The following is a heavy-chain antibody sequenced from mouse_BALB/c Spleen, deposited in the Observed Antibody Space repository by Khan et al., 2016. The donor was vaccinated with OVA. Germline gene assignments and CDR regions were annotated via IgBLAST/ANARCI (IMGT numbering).Heavy chain of an antibody. CDR2: INPTSGFT. J-gene: IGHJ2*01. V-gene: IGHV1-7*01. CDR3: ARERIDY. CDR1: GYTFTTYW. Sequence: VKLLESGAELAKPGASVKMSCKASGYTFTTYWMHWVKQRPGQGLEWIGYINPTSGFTDYNQKFKDKATLTADKSSSTAYMQLSSLTSDDSAVYYCARERIDYWGQGTTLTVSS.